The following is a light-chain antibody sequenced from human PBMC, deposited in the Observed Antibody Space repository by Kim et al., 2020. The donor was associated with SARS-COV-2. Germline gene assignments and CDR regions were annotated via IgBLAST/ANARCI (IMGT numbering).Light chain of an antibody. CDR2: GVA. Sequence: QSALTQPASVSGSPGQSITISCTEITTDVGYFNLVSWYQQHPGKAPKLLIYGVARRPSGVSDRFSGSKSGNTASLTISGLQTEDEADYFCCSFVRSSTSYAFGTGTKVTVL. V-gene: IGLV2-23*02. CDR3: CSFVRSSTSYA. J-gene: IGLJ1*01. CDR1: TTDVGYFNL.